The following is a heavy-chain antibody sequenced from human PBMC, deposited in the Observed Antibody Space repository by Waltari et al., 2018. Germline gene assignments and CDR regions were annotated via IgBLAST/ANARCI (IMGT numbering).Heavy chain of an antibody. V-gene: IGHV6-1*01. D-gene: IGHD6-13*01. Sequence: QVLLYQSGPGLVKPSQTLSLTCDISGDRVSSDNAAWNWLRQSPPRGLEWLGRIFYRSQWYDEYEISVKSRITIKPDTTKNQFSLELRSVTPEDTAMYFCTRETRGFSSGWYDYWGQGTQVTVSS. CDR3: TRETRGFSSGWYDY. CDR2: IFYRSQWYD. J-gene: IGHJ4*02. CDR1: GDRVSSDNAA.